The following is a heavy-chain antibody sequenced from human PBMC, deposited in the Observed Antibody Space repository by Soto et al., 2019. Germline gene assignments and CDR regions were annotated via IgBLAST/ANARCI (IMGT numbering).Heavy chain of an antibody. CDR1: GFTFDDYA. CDR3: AKAPSFGSGTYVDF. D-gene: IGHD3-10*01. Sequence: EVQLVESGGGLVQPGRSLRLSCVASGFTFDDYAMHWIRQAPGRGLEWVSGITWNSGIIGYVDSVKGRFTISRDNAKNSLFLQLNSRRVEDTALYYCAKAPSFGSGTYVDFWGQGTLVTVSS. V-gene: IGHV3-9*01. J-gene: IGHJ4*02. CDR2: ITWNSGII.